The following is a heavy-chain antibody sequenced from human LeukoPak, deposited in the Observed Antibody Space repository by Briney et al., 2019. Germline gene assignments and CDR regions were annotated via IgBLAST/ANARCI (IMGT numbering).Heavy chain of an antibody. CDR3: ARGPIRRWGNLGY. J-gene: IGHJ4*02. CDR1: GYTFSTCD. CDR2: MNPNSGNT. Sequence: EASVKVSCKASGYTFSTCDINWVRQATGQGLEWMGWMNPNSGNTGYAQKFQGRVTMTRNTSISTAYMELSSLRSEDTAVYYCARGPIRRWGNLGYWGQGTLVTVSS. V-gene: IGHV1-8*01. D-gene: IGHD3-16*01.